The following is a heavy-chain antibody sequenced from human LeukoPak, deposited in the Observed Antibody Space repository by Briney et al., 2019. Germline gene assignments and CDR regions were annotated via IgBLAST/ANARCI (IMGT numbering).Heavy chain of an antibody. J-gene: IGHJ4*02. D-gene: IGHD3-10*01. Sequence: SGPALVKPTQTLTLTCAFSGFSLTTTGMSVTWIRQPPGRALEWLARVDWEDDKYYSSSLKTRLSISRDPSRNQVLLTMTNVDIVDTATYFCARIRSPYYYGSGSYFDYWGQGTLVTVSS. CDR1: GFSLTTTGMS. V-gene: IGHV2-70*11. CDR2: VDWEDDK. CDR3: ARIRSPYYYGSGSYFDY.